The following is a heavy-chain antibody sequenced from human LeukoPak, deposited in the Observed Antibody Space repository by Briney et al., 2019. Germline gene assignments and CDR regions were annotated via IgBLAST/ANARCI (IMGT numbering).Heavy chain of an antibody. CDR1: GFTVRTNY. D-gene: IGHD1-26*01. CDR3: AKDGGTHFDH. Sequence: GGSLRLSCAVSGFTVRTNYMSWVRQAPGKGLEWVSYISSSGTTISYAQSVKGRFTITRDNAQNSLTLHMNTLRADDTAVYYCAKDGGTHFDHWGQGTLVTVSS. CDR2: ISSSGTTI. J-gene: IGHJ4*02. V-gene: IGHV3-11*04.